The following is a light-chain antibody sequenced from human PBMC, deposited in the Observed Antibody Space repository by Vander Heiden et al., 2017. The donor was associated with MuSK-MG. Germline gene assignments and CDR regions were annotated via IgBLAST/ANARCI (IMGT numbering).Light chain of an antibody. CDR2: ATS. Sequence: IQMTQSPSSLSASIGDRVTITCRASQRISRNLNWYQQMPGKAPKLLIYATSNLHGGVPSRFSAAGSGTEFTLTISRLQREDFATYYCQQSFSSPFTFGQGTRLETK. CDR3: QQSFSSPFT. V-gene: IGKV1-39*01. CDR1: QRISRN. J-gene: IGKJ5*01.